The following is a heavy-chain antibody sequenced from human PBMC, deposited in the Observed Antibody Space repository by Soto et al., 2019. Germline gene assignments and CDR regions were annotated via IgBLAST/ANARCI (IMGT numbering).Heavy chain of an antibody. J-gene: IGHJ4*02. CDR1: GFTFSSYS. D-gene: IGHD3-9*01. CDR3: ARYESYYDILTGYYADVPFDY. V-gene: IGHV3-21*01. CDR2: ISSSSSYI. Sequence: EVQLVESGGGLVKPGGSLRLSCAASGFTFSSYSMNWVRQAPGKGLEWVSSISSSSSYIYYADSVKGRFTISRDNAKNSLYLKKNSLRAEDTAVYYCARYESYYDILTGYYADVPFDYWGQGTQVTVSS.